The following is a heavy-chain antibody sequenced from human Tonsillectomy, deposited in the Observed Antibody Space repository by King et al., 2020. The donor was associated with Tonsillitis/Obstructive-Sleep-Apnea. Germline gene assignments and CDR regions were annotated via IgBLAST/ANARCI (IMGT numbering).Heavy chain of an antibody. Sequence: VQLQQWGAGLLKPSETLSLTCAVYGGSFSGYYWNWIRQPPGKGLEWIGEINHSGSTNYNPSLKSRVTISIDTSKNQFSLKLSSVTAADTAVYYCARDERVCSSTSCYYYYYMDVWGKGTTVTVSS. CDR3: ARDERVCSSTSCYYYYYMDV. CDR2: INHSGST. CDR1: GGSFSGYY. J-gene: IGHJ6*03. V-gene: IGHV4-34*01. D-gene: IGHD2-2*01.